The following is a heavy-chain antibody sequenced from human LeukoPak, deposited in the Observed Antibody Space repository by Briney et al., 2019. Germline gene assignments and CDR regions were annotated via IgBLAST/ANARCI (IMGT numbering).Heavy chain of an antibody. D-gene: IGHD3-16*01. J-gene: IGHJ4*02. CDR1: GFTFSSYE. Sequence: GGSLRLSRAASGFTFSSYEMNWVRQAPGKGLEWVSYISSGGSTIYYADSVKGRFTISRDNSRDTLYLQMNSLRAEDTAVYYCAKGYYDYVWGSYYFDYWGQGTLVTVSS. CDR2: ISSGGSTI. V-gene: IGHV3-48*03. CDR3: AKGYYDYVWGSYYFDY.